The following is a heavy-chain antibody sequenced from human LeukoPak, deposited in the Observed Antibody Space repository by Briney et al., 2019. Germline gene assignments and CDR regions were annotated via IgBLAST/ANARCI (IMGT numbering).Heavy chain of an antibody. D-gene: IGHD6-19*01. CDR3: ARSKVSSGWYGFDP. Sequence: SETLSLTCTVSGGSISSYYWSWIRQPPGKGLEWIGYIYYSGSTNYNPSLKSRVTISVDTSKNQFSLKLSSVTAADTAVYYCARSKVSSGWYGFDPWGQGTLVTVSS. CDR1: GGSISSYY. CDR2: IYYSGST. V-gene: IGHV4-59*01. J-gene: IGHJ5*02.